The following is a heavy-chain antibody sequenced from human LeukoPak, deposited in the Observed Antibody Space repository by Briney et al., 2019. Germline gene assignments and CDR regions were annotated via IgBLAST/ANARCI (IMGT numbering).Heavy chain of an antibody. V-gene: IGHV1-46*01. CDR3: ARFCSGGSCYSGAYWFDP. J-gene: IGHJ5*02. CDR2: INPSGGST. CDR1: GYTFTNYY. D-gene: IGHD2-15*01. Sequence: GASVKVSCKASGYTFTNYYMHWVRQAPGQGREWMGIINPSGGSTSYAQKFQGRVTMTRDTSTSTVYMDLSSLRSEDTAVYYCARFCSGGSCYSGAYWFDPWGQGTLVTVSS.